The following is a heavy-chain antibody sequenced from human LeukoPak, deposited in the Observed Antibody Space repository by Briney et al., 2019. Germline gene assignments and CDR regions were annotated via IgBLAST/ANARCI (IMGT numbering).Heavy chain of an antibody. D-gene: IGHD3-22*01. CDR2: IIPIRGTS. CDR1: GGTFSSYA. CDR3: AREGESYYYDY. J-gene: IGHJ4*02. Sequence: ASVKVSCKASGGTFSSYAISWVRQAPGQGLEWMGGIIPIRGTSNYAQKFQGRVTIIADESTSTAYMELSSLRSEDTAVYYRAREGESYYYDYWGQGTLVTVSS. V-gene: IGHV1-69*13.